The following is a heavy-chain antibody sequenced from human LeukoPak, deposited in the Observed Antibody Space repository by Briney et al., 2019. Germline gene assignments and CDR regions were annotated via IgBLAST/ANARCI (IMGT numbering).Heavy chain of an antibody. CDR1: GFTFSDYY. CDR3: ARDWYCSSSICYTDRDWFDP. J-gene: IGHJ5*02. Sequence: GGSLRLSCAASGFTFSDYYMSWIRQAPGKGLEWVSYISTTSSYTDYADSVRGRFTISRDNAKNLLYLQMNSLRPEDTAVYYCARDWYCSSSICYTDRDWFDPWGQGTLVTVSS. D-gene: IGHD2-2*02. V-gene: IGHV3-11*05. CDR2: ISTTSSYT.